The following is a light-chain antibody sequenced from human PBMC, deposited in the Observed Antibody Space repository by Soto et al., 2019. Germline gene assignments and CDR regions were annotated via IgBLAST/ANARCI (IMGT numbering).Light chain of an antibody. CDR3: QQSYSTPLT. V-gene: IGKV1-39*01. J-gene: IGKJ4*01. Sequence: DIPMIQSPSSLSASVGDRVTITCRASQSIRSYLNWYQQKPGKAPKLLIYAASSLQSGVPSRFSGSGSGTDFTLTISSLQPEDFATFYCQQSYSTPLTFGGGTKVEIK. CDR2: AAS. CDR1: QSIRSY.